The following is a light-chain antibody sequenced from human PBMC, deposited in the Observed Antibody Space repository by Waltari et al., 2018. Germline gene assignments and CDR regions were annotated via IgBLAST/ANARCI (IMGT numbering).Light chain of an antibody. CDR1: QSISKF. CDR2: AAS. CDR3: QQSSTSSWT. J-gene: IGKJ1*01. Sequence: DIQMTQSPSSLSASVGDRATITCWASQSISKFLNWYQQRPGKAPRLLIYAASNLHPGVPSRFSGSGSGTDFTLTINNLQPEDSATYYCQQSSTSSWTFGQGTKVEVK. V-gene: IGKV1-39*01.